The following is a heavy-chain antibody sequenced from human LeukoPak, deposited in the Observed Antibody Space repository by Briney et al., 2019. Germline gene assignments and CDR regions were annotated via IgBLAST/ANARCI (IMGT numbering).Heavy chain of an antibody. CDR1: GYSISSGYY. CDR3: ARYDSSGRTFDF. V-gene: IGHV4-61*01. J-gene: IGHJ4*02. Sequence: SETLSLTCTVSGYSISSGYYWGWIRQPPGKGLEWIGYFSNSGNTNYNPSLKSRVTISRDTSTNQFFLKLNSVTAADTAVYFCARYDSSGRTFDFWGQGTLVTVSS. CDR2: FSNSGNT. D-gene: IGHD3-22*01.